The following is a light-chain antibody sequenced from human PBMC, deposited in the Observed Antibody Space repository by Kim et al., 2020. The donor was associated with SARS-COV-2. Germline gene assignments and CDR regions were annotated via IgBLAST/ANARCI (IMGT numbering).Light chain of an antibody. CDR2: EVS. V-gene: IGLV2-18*02. J-gene: IGLJ1*01. Sequence: GQSVTYSCTGTSSVVGDYIRVSWYQQSPGTAPQLIIYEVSPRPSGVPDRFSGSKSGNTASLTISGLQAEDEADYYCNSWTSSNTFVFGTGTKVTVL. CDR1: SSVVGDYIR. CDR3: NSWTSSNTFV.